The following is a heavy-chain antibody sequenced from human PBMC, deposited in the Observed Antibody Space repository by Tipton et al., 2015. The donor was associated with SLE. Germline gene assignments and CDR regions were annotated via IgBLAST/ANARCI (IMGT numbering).Heavy chain of an antibody. CDR2: IYYSGST. V-gene: IGHV4-39*07. CDR3: ARESGYSSSWYGTGTARYFQH. Sequence: TLSLTCTVSGGSISSSSYYWGWIRQPPGKGLEWIGSIYYSGSTNYNPSLKSRVTISVDTSKNQFSLKLSSVTAADTAVYYCARESGYSSSWYGTGTARYFQHWGQGTLVTVSS. CDR1: GGSISSSSYY. J-gene: IGHJ1*01. D-gene: IGHD6-13*01.